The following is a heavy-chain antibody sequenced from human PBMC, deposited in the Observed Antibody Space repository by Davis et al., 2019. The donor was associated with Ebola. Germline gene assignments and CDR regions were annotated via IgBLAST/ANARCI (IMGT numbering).Heavy chain of an antibody. D-gene: IGHD2-2*01. V-gene: IGHV4-39*07. CDR3: ARTPCSSTSCYDYYGMDV. Sequence: SETLSLTCTVSGASISSSNYYWGWIRQPPGKGLEWIGSIYYSGSTYYNPSLKSRVTISVDTSKNQFSLKLSSVTAADTAVYYCARTPCSSTSCYDYYGMDVWGQGTTVTVSS. J-gene: IGHJ6*02. CDR1: GASISSSNYY. CDR2: IYYSGST.